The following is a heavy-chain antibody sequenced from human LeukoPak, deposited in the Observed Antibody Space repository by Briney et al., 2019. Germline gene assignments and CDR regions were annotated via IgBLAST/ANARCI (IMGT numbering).Heavy chain of an antibody. D-gene: IGHD6-6*01. CDR2: IYYSGST. V-gene: IGHV4-39*07. J-gene: IGHJ4*02. CDR3: ARGPIAALDY. CDR1: GGSISSRGYY. Sequence: SETLSLTCTVSGGSISSRGYYWGWIRQPPGKGLEWIGSIYYSGSTYYHPSLKSRVTISVDTSKNQFSLKLSSVTAADTAVYYCARGPIAALDYWGQGTLVTVSS.